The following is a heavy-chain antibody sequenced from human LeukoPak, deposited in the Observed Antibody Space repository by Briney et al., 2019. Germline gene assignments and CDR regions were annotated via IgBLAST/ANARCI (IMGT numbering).Heavy chain of an antibody. Sequence: PGGSLRLCCAASGFTFSSYAMHWVRQAPGKGLEWVAVISHDGSNRYYADSVKGRFTISRDNSKSTLYLQMNSLRADDTAIYYCARGIAPGATPPLDYGGQGTLATVSS. J-gene: IGHJ4*02. D-gene: IGHD2-15*01. V-gene: IGHV3-30-3*01. CDR2: ISHDGSNR. CDR1: GFTFSSYA. CDR3: ARGIAPGATPPLDY.